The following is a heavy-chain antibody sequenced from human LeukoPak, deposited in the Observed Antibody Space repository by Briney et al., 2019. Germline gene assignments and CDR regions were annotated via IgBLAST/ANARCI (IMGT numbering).Heavy chain of an antibody. V-gene: IGHV4-30-2*01. CDR1: GGSISSGGYY. CDR2: IYHSGST. D-gene: IGHD3-22*01. CDR3: ARDRYYDSSGYFDY. J-gene: IGHJ4*02. Sequence: PSQTLSLTCTVSGGSISSGGYYWSWIRQPPGKGLEWIGYIYHSGSTYYNPSLKSRVTISVDRSKNQFSLKLSSVTAADTAVYYCARDRYYDSSGYFDYWGQGTLVTVSS.